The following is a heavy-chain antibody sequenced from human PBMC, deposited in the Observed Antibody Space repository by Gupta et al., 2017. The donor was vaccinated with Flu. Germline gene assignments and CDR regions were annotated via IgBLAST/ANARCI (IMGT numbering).Heavy chain of an antibody. J-gene: IGHJ4*02. V-gene: IGHV3-9*01. Sequence: EVQLVESGGGLVQPGRSLRLSCAASGFTFDDYAMHWVRQAPGKGLEWVSGISWNSGSIGYADSVKGRFTISRDNAKNSLYLQMNRLRAEDTALYYCAKDTSGSGWLGCDYWGQGTLVTVSS. CDR3: AKDTSGSGWLGCDY. CDR1: GFTFDDYA. D-gene: IGHD6-19*01. CDR2: ISWNSGSI.